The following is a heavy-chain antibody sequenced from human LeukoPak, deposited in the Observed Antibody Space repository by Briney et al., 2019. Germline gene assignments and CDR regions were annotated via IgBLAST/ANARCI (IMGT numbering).Heavy chain of an antibody. Sequence: PSETLSLTCTVSGGSISSSSYYWGWIRQPPGKGLEWIGSIYYSGSTYYNPSLKSRVTISVDTSKNQFSLKLSSVTAADTAVYYCARGPRLFGVAMYYFDYWGQGTLVTVSS. D-gene: IGHD3-3*01. CDR3: ARGPRLFGVAMYYFDY. CDR1: GGSISSSSYY. CDR2: IYYSGST. V-gene: IGHV4-39*07. J-gene: IGHJ4*02.